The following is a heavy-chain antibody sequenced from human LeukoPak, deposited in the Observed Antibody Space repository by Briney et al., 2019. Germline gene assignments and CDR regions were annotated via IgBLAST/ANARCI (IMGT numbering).Heavy chain of an antibody. CDR3: ARDRGATQNYYYYGMDV. CDR2: ISTYNGYT. CDR1: GYSFTTYG. V-gene: IGHV1-18*04. Sequence: ASVKVSCKASGYSFTTYGISWVRQAPGQGLEWMGWISTYNGYTNYAQKFQGRVTMTTDTSTSTAYMELRSLRSDDTAVYYCARDRGATQNYYYYGMDVWGQGTTVTVSS. J-gene: IGHJ6*02. D-gene: IGHD1-26*01.